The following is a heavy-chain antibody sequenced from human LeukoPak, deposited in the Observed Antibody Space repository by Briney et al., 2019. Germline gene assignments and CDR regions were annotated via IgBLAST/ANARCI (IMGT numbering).Heavy chain of an antibody. D-gene: IGHD3-22*01. CDR3: ARQGSITMIVVLNYYGMDV. V-gene: IGHV3-21*01. J-gene: IGHJ6*02. CDR1: GFTFSSYS. Sequence: GGSLRLSCAASGFTFSSYSMNWVRQTPGKGLEWISSISSSSNYIYYADSVKGRFTISRDNAKNSLYLQMNSLRAEDTAVYYCARQGSITMIVVLNYYGMDVWGQGTTVTVSS. CDR2: ISSSSNYI.